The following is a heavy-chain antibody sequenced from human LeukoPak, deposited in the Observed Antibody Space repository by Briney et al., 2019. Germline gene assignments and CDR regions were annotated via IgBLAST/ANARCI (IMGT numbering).Heavy chain of an antibody. J-gene: IGHJ4*02. CDR1: GFTFSSYG. V-gene: IGHV3-30*18. D-gene: IGHD6-19*01. Sequence: GRSLRLSCAASGFTFSSYGMHWVRQAPGKGLEWVAVISYDGSNKYYADSVKGRFTISRDNSKNTLYLQMNSLRAEDTAVYYCAKGLVAVAATDFDYWGQGTLVTVSS. CDR3: AKGLVAVAATDFDY. CDR2: ISYDGSNK.